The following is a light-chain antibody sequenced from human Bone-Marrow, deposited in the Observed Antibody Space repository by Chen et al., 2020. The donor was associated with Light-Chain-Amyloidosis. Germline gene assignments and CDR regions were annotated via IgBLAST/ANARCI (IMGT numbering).Light chain of an antibody. CDR2: DVN. Sequence: QPALTQPRSVSGSPGQSVTISCTGTSSDVGGYNYVSWYQHHPGKVPKLMIYDVNKRPSGVPDRFSGSKSGYTASLAISGLQAEDEADYFCCSYAGSYTYVFGTETKVTVL. CDR1: SSDVGGYNY. V-gene: IGLV2-11*01. J-gene: IGLJ1*01. CDR3: CSYAGSYTYV.